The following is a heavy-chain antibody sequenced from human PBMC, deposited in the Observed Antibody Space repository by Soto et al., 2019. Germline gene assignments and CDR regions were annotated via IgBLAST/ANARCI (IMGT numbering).Heavy chain of an antibody. V-gene: IGHV4-34*01. D-gene: IGHD4-17*01. CDR3: ASGYDYGDYYYYYGMDV. CDR1: GGSFSGYY. J-gene: IGHJ6*02. Sequence: PSETLSLTCAVYGGSFSGYYWSWIRQPPGKGLEWIGEINHSGSTNYNPSLKSRVTISVDTSKNQFSLKLSSVTAADTAVYYCASGYDYGDYYYYYGMDVWGQGTTVTVS. CDR2: INHSGST.